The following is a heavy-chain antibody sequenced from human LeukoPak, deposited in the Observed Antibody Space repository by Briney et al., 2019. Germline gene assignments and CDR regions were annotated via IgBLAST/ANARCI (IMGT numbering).Heavy chain of an antibody. CDR2: IYTSGNT. CDR3: ARGRGSSWYYFDY. CDR1: GGSISSYY. J-gene: IGHJ4*02. Sequence: SETLSLTCTVSGGSISSYYWSWVRQPAGKGLEWVGRIYTSGNTNYNPSLKGRVTMSVDTSKNQFSLNLSSVTAADTAVYYCARGRGSSWYYFDYWGQGTLVTVSS. V-gene: IGHV4-4*07. D-gene: IGHD6-13*01.